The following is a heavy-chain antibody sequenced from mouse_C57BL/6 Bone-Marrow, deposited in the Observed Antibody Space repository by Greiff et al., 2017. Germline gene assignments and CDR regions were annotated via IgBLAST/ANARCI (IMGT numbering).Heavy chain of an antibody. CDR3: ARKDY. V-gene: IGHV5-12*01. CDR1: GFTFSDYY. Sequence: EVMLVESGGGLVQPGGSLKLSCAASGFTFSDYYMYWVRQTPEKRLEWVAYISNGGGSNYYPDTVKGRFTISRDNAKNTLYLQMSRLKSEDTAMYYCARKDYWGQGTSVTVSS. J-gene: IGHJ4*01. CDR2: ISNGGGSN.